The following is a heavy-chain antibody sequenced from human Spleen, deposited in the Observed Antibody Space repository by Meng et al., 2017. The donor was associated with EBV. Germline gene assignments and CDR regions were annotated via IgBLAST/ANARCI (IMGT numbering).Heavy chain of an antibody. J-gene: IGHJ4*02. D-gene: IGHD3-3*01. V-gene: IGHV1-18*01. CDR1: GYTFLSYG. CDR2: ISAYNGNT. CDR3: ARARDYDLWSGYPNFDY. Sequence: QVQLVQSGAEVKNPGASVKVSCKASGYTFLSYGFSWVRQAPGQGLEWMGWISAYNGNTNYAQNFQGRVIMATETSTTTAYMELRSLRSDDTAVYYCARARDYDLWSGYPNFDYWGQGTLVTVSS.